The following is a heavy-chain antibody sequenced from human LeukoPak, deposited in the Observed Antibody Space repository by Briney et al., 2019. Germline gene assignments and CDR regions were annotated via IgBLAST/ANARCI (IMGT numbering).Heavy chain of an antibody. J-gene: IGHJ6*03. D-gene: IGHD3-10*01. CDR2: INHSGST. Sequence: PSESLSLTCAVYGGSFSGYYWSWILQPPGKGLEWIGEINHSGSTNYNPSLKSRVTISVDTSKNQFSLTLSSVTAADTAVYYCARRALYGSGRYYYYYYMDVWGKGTTVTVSS. V-gene: IGHV4-34*01. CDR3: ARRALYGSGRYYYYYYMDV. CDR1: GGSFSGYY.